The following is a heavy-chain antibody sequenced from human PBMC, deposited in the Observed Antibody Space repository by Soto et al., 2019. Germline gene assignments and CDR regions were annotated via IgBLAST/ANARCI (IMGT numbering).Heavy chain of an antibody. CDR3: VVAVQPYYFDY. Sequence: QVQLVQSGAEVKKPGASVKVSCKASGYTFTSYGISWVRQAPGQGREWMGWISAYNGNTNYAQKLQGRVTMTTDTSTRTAYMELRRRRSDDTAVYYCVVAVQPYYFDYWGQGTLVTVSS. J-gene: IGHJ4*02. CDR2: ISAYNGNT. V-gene: IGHV1-18*01. CDR1: GYTFTSYG. D-gene: IGHD2-15*01.